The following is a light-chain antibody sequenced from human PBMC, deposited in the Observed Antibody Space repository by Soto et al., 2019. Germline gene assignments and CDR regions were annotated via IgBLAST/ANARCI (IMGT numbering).Light chain of an antibody. CDR2: EVS. J-gene: IGLJ2*01. V-gene: IGLV2-8*01. CDR3: SSYAGSTMLV. Sequence: QSVLTQPPSASGSPGQSVTISCTGTSSDVGGYNFVSWYQQHPGKAPQLMIYEVSKRPSGVPDRFSGSKSGNTASLTVSGLQAEDEADYYCSSYAGSTMLVFGGGTKVT. CDR1: SSDVGGYNF.